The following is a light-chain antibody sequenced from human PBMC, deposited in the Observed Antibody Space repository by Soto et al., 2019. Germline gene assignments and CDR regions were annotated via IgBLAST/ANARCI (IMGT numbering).Light chain of an antibody. CDR3: SSYTSSSTLV. J-gene: IGLJ1*01. CDR1: SSDVGNYNF. Sequence: QSALTQPRSVSGSPGQSATISCTGTSSDVGNYNFVSWYQQHPGKAPKLMIYDVTQRPSGVPDRFSGSKSGNTASLTISGLQAEDEADYYCSSYTSSSTLVFGTGTKVTVL. CDR2: DVT. V-gene: IGLV2-11*01.